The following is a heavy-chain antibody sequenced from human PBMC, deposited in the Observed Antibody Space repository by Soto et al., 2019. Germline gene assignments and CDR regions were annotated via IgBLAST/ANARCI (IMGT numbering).Heavy chain of an antibody. Sequence: SETLSLTCNVSGVSIDNYYWSWIRQPPGKGLEWIGYIYYSGSTNYNPSLKSRVTISVDTSKNQFSLKLSSVTAADTAVYYCARQYGDSTSFDYWGQGTRVTVSS. D-gene: IGHD4-17*01. CDR3: ARQYGDSTSFDY. V-gene: IGHV4-59*08. CDR2: IYYSGST. J-gene: IGHJ4*02. CDR1: GVSIDNYY.